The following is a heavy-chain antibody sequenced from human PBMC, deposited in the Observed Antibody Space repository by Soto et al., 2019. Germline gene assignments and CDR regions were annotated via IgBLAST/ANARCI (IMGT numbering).Heavy chain of an antibody. CDR1: GFTFSSYA. CDR3: AKDGGEYYYGSGSFY. D-gene: IGHD3-10*01. J-gene: IGHJ4*02. V-gene: IGHV3-23*01. Sequence: EVQLLESGGGLVQPGGSLRLSCAASGFTFSSYAMSWVRQAPGKGLEWVSAISGSGGSTYYADSVKGRFTISGDNSKNTLYLQMNSLRAEDTAVYYCAKDGGEYYYGSGSFYWGQGTLVTVSS. CDR2: ISGSGGST.